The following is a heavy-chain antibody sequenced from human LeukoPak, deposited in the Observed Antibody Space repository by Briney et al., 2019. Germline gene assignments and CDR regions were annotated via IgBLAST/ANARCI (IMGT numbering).Heavy chain of an antibody. D-gene: IGHD6-19*01. CDR3: ARDLGYSSGWYWEYNWFDP. CDR1: XYXXTXYX. V-gene: IGHV1-3*02. Sequence: ASVKLSCKASXYXXTXYXXXXVRXXPXQXXEXMGXXNTANGNTXYSQEFQGRVTITRDTSASTAYMELSSLRSEDTAVYYCARDLGYSSGWYWEYNWFDPWGQGTLVTVSS. CDR2: XNTANGNT. J-gene: IGHJ5*02.